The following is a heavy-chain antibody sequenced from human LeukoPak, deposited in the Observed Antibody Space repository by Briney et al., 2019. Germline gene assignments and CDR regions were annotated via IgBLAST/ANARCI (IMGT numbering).Heavy chain of an antibody. CDR1: GGSFSGYY. D-gene: IGHD6-13*01. J-gene: IGHJ4*02. Sequence: SGTLSLTCAVYGGSFSGYYWSWIRQPPGKGLEWIGEINHSGSTNYNPSLKSRVTISVDTSKNQFSLNLSSVTAADTAVYYCARGRGSSWPFGYWGQGSLVTVSS. CDR3: ARGRGSSWPFGY. CDR2: INHSGST. V-gene: IGHV4-34*01.